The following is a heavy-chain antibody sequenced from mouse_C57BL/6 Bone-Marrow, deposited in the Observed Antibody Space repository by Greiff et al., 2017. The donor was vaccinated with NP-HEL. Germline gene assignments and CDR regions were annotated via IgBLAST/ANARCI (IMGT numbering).Heavy chain of an antibody. D-gene: IGHD1-1*01. CDR2: INPGSGGT. CDR3: ACRPHYYGSSYGYAMDY. CDR1: GYAFTNYL. V-gene: IGHV1-54*01. J-gene: IGHJ4*01. Sequence: VKLMESGAELVRPGTSVKVSCKASGYAFTNYLIEWVKQRPGQGLEWIGVINPGSGGTNYNEKFKGKATLTADKSSSTAYMQLSSLTSEDSAVYFCACRPHYYGSSYGYAMDYWGQGTSVTVSS.